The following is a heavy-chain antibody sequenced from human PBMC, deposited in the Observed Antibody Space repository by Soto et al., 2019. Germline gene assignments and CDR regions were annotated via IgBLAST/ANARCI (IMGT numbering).Heavy chain of an antibody. D-gene: IGHD6-25*01. V-gene: IGHV1-18*04. J-gene: IGHJ4*02. CDR3: AREAGWQRMVPYD. CDR1: GYTFTSYG. CDR2: ISAFNGDT. Sequence: QVQLVQSGTEVKKPGASVNVSCKAFGYTFTSYGFSWVRQVPGQGLEWLGWISAFNGDTQYAQTMKGRITVTTDTSTNTVHMELRSLTPADTAVYYCAREAGWQRMVPYDWGQGTLVTVS.